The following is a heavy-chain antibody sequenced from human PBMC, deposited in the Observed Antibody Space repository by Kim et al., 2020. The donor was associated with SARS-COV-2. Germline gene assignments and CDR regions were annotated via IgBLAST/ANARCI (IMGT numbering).Heavy chain of an antibody. CDR2: INHSGST. D-gene: IGHD5-12*01. Sequence: SETLSLTCAVYGGSFSGYYWSWIRQPPGKGLEWIGEINHSGSTNYNPSLKSRVTISVDTSKNQFSLKLSSVTAADTAVYYCASGYSGSNWFDPWGQGTLVTVSS. J-gene: IGHJ5*02. CDR1: GGSFSGYY. CDR3: ASGYSGSNWFDP. V-gene: IGHV4-34*01.